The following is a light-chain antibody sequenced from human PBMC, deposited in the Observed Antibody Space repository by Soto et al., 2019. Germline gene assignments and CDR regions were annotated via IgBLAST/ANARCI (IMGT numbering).Light chain of an antibody. Sequence: QSALTQPASVSGSPGQSITISCTGTSTDVGRYNYVSWYQQHPGKAPKLMVYDVSNRPSWVSNRFSGSKSGITASLTISGLQAEDEADYYCTSYTRGSTYVFGTGTKVTVL. V-gene: IGLV2-14*01. CDR2: DVS. J-gene: IGLJ1*01. CDR1: STDVGRYNY. CDR3: TSYTRGSTYV.